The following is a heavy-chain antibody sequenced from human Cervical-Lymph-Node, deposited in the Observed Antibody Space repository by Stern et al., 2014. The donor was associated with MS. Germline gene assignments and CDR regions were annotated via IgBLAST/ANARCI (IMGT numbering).Heavy chain of an antibody. V-gene: IGHV1-46*01. J-gene: IGHJ4*01. D-gene: IGHD2-15*01. CDR1: GYTFTNYY. Sequence: VQLVPSGAEVKKPGASVKVSCKASGYTFTNYYLHWVRQAPGQGLEWMGIINPSSSNTTYAQKFQGRVTMTRDTSTTTVYMELSSLTSEDTAVYYCARDEGISWPFDYWGQGTLVTVSS. CDR2: INPSSSNT. CDR3: ARDEGISWPFDY.